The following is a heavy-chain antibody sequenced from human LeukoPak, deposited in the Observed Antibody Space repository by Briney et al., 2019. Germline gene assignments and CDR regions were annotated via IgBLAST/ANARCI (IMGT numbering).Heavy chain of an antibody. D-gene: IGHD3-3*01. CDR2: KISGGSLI. V-gene: IGHV3-74*01. CDR1: GFTPSNFR. Sequence: GGSVTLSCAACGFTPSNFRMHWVRPATGGALVWFSHKISGGSLIHYVHPVKGRFTINRDNGKNMLYLQMNSLRAEDTAVYDCAREGAWSALDYWGQGILVTVSS. CDR3: AREGAWSALDY. J-gene: IGHJ4*02.